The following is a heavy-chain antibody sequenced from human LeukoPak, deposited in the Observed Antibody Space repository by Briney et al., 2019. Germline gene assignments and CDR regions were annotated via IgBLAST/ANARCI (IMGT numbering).Heavy chain of an antibody. D-gene: IGHD4-17*01. CDR3: ARETFLYGDYGENYYYGMDV. CDR1: GGSISSYY. J-gene: IGHJ6*02. CDR2: IYYSGST. Sequence: PSETLSLTCTVSGGSISSYYWSWIRQPPGKGLEWIGYIYYSGSTNYNPSLKSRVTISVDTSKNQFSLKLSSVTAADTAVYYCARETFLYGDYGENYYYGMDVWGQGTTVTVSS. V-gene: IGHV4-59*01.